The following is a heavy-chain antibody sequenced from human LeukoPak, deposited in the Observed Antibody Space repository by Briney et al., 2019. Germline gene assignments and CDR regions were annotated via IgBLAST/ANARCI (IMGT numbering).Heavy chain of an antibody. CDR1: GYSFTTYW. CDR3: ARGGGGGYAPHDYYYYYYYMDV. V-gene: IGHV5-51*01. Sequence: GESLKISCKASGYSFTTYWIGWVRQMPGKGLEWMGIIHPGDIYPGESDTRISPSFRGQVTISVDKSLSTAYLQWSSLRSEDTAVYYCARGGGGGYAPHDYYYYYYYMDVWGKGTTVTISS. D-gene: IGHD5-12*01. J-gene: IGHJ6*03. CDR2: IYPGESDT.